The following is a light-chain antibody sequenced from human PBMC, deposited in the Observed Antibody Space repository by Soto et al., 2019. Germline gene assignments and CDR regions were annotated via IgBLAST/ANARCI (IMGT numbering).Light chain of an antibody. J-gene: IGLJ1*01. CDR1: SSDVGGYNY. CDR2: DVT. Sequence: QSVLTQPASVSGSPGQSITISCTGTSSDVGGYNYVSWYQQHPGKAPKLMIYDVTNRPSGLSNRFSGSKSGNTASLTISGLQADDEADYYCSSYTSTSTYVFGTGTKVTVL. CDR3: SSYTSTSTYV. V-gene: IGLV2-14*01.